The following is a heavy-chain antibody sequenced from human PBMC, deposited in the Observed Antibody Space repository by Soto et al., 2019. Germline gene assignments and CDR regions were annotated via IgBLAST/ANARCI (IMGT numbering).Heavy chain of an antibody. CDR1: GASISGYY. V-gene: IGHV4-4*07. J-gene: IGHJ5*02. CDR2: IYATGTN. Sequence: NPSETLSLTCTVSGASISGYYWSWIRKSAGKGLEWIGRIYATGTNDYNPSLKSRVMMSVDTSKKQFSLKLRSVTAADTAVYYCVRDGTKTLRDWFDPWGQGISVTVSS. D-gene: IGHD1-1*01. CDR3: VRDGTKTLRDWFDP.